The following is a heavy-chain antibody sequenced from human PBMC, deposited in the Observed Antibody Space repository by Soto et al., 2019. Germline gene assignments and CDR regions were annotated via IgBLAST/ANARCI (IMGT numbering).Heavy chain of an antibody. J-gene: IGHJ1*01. Sequence: SETLSLTCTVSGGSISSGGYYWSWIRQHPGKGLEWIGYIYYSGSTYYNPSLKSRVTISVDTSKNQFSLKLSSVTAADTAVYYCASQPTSMGPSYFQHWGQGTLVTVSS. V-gene: IGHV4-31*03. CDR3: ASQPTSMGPSYFQH. CDR2: IYYSGST. CDR1: GGSISSGGYY. D-gene: IGHD2-2*01.